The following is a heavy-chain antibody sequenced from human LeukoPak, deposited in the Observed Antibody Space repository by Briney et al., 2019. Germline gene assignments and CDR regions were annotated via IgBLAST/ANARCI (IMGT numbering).Heavy chain of an antibody. CDR3: ARGGGSYLMFEHDY. V-gene: IGHV1-69*13. J-gene: IGHJ4*02. D-gene: IGHD1-26*01. CDR2: IIPIFGTA. CDR1: GGTFSGYA. Sequence: GASVKVSCKASGGTFSGYAISWVRQAPGQGLEWMGGIIPIFGTANYAQKFQGRVTITADESTSTAYMELSSLRSEDTAVYYCARGGGSYLMFEHDYWGQGTLVTVSS.